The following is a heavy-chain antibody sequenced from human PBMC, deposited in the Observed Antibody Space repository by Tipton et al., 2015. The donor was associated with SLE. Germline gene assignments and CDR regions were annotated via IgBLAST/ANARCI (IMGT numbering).Heavy chain of an antibody. Sequence: TLSLTCAVSGYSISSGYYWGWLRQPPGKGLEWFGSIYHSGSTYYNPSLKSRVTISVDTSKNQFSLKLSSVTAADTAVYYCARVDYGDEDYYYGMDVWGQGTTVTVSS. D-gene: IGHD4-17*01. CDR2: IYHSGST. CDR1: GYSISSGYY. V-gene: IGHV4-38-2*01. CDR3: ARVDYGDEDYYYGMDV. J-gene: IGHJ6*02.